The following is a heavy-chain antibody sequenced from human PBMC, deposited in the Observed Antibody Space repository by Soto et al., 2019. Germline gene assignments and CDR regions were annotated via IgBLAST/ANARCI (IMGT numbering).Heavy chain of an antibody. J-gene: IGHJ6*02. CDR1: GYSFTSYW. V-gene: IGHV5-51*01. CDR2: IYPGDSDT. Sequence: GESLKISCKASGYSFTSYWIGWVRQMPGKGLEWMGIIYPGDSDTRYSPSFQGQVTISADKSISTAYLQWSSLKASDTAMYYCATETTDYYYGMDVWGQGTTVTVSS. CDR3: ATETTDYYYGMDV.